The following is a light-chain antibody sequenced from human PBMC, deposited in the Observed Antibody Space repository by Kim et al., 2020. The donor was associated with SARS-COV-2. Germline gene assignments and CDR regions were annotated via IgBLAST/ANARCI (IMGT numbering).Light chain of an antibody. J-gene: IGLJ3*02. CDR1: SSNIGSNY. CDR2: KNN. CDR3: AAWDDSLSGWV. V-gene: IGLV1-47*01. Sequence: ELTQPPSASGTPGQRVTISCSGSSSNIGSNYVYWYRQLPGTAPKLLIYKNNQRPSGVPDRFSGSKSGTSVSLAISGLRSEDEADYYCAAWDDSLSGWVFGGGTQLTVL.